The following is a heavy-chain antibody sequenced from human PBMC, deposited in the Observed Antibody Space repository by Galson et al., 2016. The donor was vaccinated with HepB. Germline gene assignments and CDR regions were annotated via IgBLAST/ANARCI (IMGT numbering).Heavy chain of an antibody. CDR1: GFAFSIHW. CDR2: IESDGTTR. V-gene: IGHV3-74*01. Sequence: SLRLSCAASGFAFSIHWMHWARQAPGKGLVWVSRIESDGTTRNYADSVKGRFTISRDNAKHTLYLQMNSLRAEDTAVYYCARGGSGSPGDYWGQGTLVTVSS. CDR3: ARGGSGSPGDY. D-gene: IGHD1-26*01. J-gene: IGHJ4*02.